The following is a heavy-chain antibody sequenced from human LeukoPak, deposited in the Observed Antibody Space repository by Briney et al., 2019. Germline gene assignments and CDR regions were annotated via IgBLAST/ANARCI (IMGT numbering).Heavy chain of an antibody. V-gene: IGHV4-59*01. J-gene: IGHJ5*02. CDR1: GGSISSYY. D-gene: IGHD6-13*01. CDR3: ARVSTAAAEGSHWFDP. CDR2: IYYSGST. Sequence: PSETLSLTCTVSGGSISSYYWSWIRQPPGRGLEWIGYIYYSGSTNYNPSLKSRVTISVDTSKNQFSLKLSSVTAADTAVYYCARVSTAAAEGSHWFDPGGQGTLVTVSS.